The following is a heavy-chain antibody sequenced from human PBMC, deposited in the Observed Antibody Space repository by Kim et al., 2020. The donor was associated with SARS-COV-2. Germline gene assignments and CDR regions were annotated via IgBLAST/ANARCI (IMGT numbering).Heavy chain of an antibody. CDR3: ARSYSNNWYWFDY. CDR2: VYYNGRS. J-gene: IGHJ4*02. D-gene: IGHD6-13*01. Sequence: SETLSLTCIVSDGSISTDYRNWIRQPPGKGLEWVGSVYYNGRSRYNPSLKSRVTISVDASKNQFSLKVTSVTAADTAMYYCARSYSNNWYWFDYWGQGTLVTVSS. V-gene: IGHV4-59*01. CDR1: DGSISTDY.